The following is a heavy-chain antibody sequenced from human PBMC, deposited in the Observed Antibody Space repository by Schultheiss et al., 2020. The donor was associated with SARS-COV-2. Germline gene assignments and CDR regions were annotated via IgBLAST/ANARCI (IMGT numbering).Heavy chain of an antibody. CDR3: ARFRGYCSSTSCHLWFDP. Sequence: SQTLSLTCTVSGGSISSYYWSWIRQPPGKGLEWIGYIYYSGSTYYNPSLKSRVTISVDTSKNQFSLKLSSVTAADTAVYYCARFRGYCSSTSCHLWFDPWGQGTLVTVSS. CDR1: GGSISSYY. CDR2: IYYSGST. D-gene: IGHD2-2*01. V-gene: IGHV4-59*08. J-gene: IGHJ5*02.